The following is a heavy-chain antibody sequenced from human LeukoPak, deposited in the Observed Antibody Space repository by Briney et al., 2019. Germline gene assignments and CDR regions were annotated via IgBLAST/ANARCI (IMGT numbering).Heavy chain of an antibody. J-gene: IGHJ6*02. CDR2: IWYDGSNT. CDR3: AKDHSGSYLYYYYYYGMDV. D-gene: IGHD1-26*01. CDR1: GFTFTSYD. V-gene: IGHV3-30*02. Sequence: PGGSLRLSCAASGFTFTSYDMHWVRQAPGKGLEWVALIWYDGSNTYYADSVRGRFTISRDNSKNTLYLQMNSLRAEDTAVYYCAKDHSGSYLYYYYYYGMDVWGQGTTVTVSS.